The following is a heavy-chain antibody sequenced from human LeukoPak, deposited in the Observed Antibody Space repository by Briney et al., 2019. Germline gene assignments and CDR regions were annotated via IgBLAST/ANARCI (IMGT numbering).Heavy chain of an antibody. D-gene: IGHD2-15*01. CDR3: AGAPSWYHDAFDI. CDR1: GFTFSRYS. CDR2: ISSSSSYI. J-gene: IGHJ3*02. V-gene: IGHV3-21*01. Sequence: PGGSLRLSCAASGFTFSRYSMNWVRQAPGKGLEWVSSISSSSSYIYYADSVKGRFTISRDNAKNSLYLQMNSLRAEDTAVYYCAGAPSWYHDAFDIWGQGTMVTVSS.